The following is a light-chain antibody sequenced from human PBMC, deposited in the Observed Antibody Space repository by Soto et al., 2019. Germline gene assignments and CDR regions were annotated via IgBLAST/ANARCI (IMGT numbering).Light chain of an antibody. Sequence: VLTQSPGTLSLYPGERATLSCRASQSVSSNLAWYRQKPGQAPRLLIYDAFTRATGIPARFSGSGSGTESTLTISSLQSEDFAVYYCQQYHNWPPLTFGGGAKVDIK. CDR1: QSVSSN. CDR3: QQYHNWPPLT. V-gene: IGKV3-15*01. J-gene: IGKJ4*01. CDR2: DAF.